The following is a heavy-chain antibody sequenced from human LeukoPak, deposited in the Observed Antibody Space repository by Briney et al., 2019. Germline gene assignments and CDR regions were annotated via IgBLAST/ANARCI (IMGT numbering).Heavy chain of an antibody. CDR1: GFTFSNSW. D-gene: IGHD6-19*01. Sequence: GGSLRLSCAASGFTFSNSWMAWVRQAPGKGLEWVANINQFGRTKHYADSLKGRFAISRDNPKNSLYLQMNSLRAGDTGVYYCTKLAVASADSWGQGTLVTVSS. CDR2: INQFGRTK. V-gene: IGHV3-7*01. J-gene: IGHJ4*02. CDR3: TKLAVASADS.